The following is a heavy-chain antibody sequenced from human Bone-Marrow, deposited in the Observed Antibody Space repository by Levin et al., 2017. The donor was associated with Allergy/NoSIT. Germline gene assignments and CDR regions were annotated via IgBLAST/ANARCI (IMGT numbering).Heavy chain of an antibody. Sequence: ASETLSLTCTVSGGSISNYYWSWIRQPPGKGLEWIGYIYYSGSTNYNPSLKSRVIISVDTSKNLFSLKLSSVTATDTALYYCARASSGSPRSNFDSWGQGTLVTVSS. CDR2: IYYSGST. J-gene: IGHJ4*02. CDR1: GGSISNYY. CDR3: ARASSGSPRSNFDS. D-gene: IGHD3-10*01. V-gene: IGHV4-59*01.